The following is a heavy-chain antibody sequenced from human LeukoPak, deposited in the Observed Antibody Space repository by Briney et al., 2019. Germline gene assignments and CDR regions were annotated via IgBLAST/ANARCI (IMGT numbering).Heavy chain of an antibody. D-gene: IGHD6-13*01. Sequence: PGRSLRLSCTASGFTVGDFGMAWVRQAPGKGLEWVGFIRSRTYGGTTEYAASVTGRFTISRDDSKNIAYLHMNSLKTEDTSLYYCTRDGRETRSSSYVFDIWGQGTMVTVSS. CDR1: GFTVGDFG. V-gene: IGHV3-49*04. J-gene: IGHJ3*02. CDR3: TRDGRETRSSSYVFDI. CDR2: IRSRTYGGTT.